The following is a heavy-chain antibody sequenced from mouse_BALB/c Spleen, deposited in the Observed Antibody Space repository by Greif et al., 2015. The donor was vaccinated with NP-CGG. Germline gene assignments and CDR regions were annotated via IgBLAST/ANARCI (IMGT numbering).Heavy chain of an antibody. J-gene: IGHJ3*01. CDR1: GFNIKDTY. Sequence: VQLQQSGAELVKPGASVKLSCTASGFNIKDTYMHWVKQRPEQGLEWIGRIDPANINSKYDPKFQGKATITPDTSSNAAFLQLGSLTCEGSAVFFCASASYTSLGFAYWGQGALVTGSA. CDR3: ASASYTSLGFAY. V-gene: IGHV14-3*02. CDR2: IDPANINS. D-gene: IGHD2-12*01.